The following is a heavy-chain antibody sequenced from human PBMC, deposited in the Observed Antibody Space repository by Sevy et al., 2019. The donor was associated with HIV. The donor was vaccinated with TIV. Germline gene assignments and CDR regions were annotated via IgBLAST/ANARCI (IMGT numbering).Heavy chain of an antibody. D-gene: IGHD5-12*01. CDR3: AGAPPVRTGDDSLNWFDT. J-gene: IGHJ5*02. Sequence: SETLSLTCTVSGGSISTDYWSWIRQPPGKGLEYMGYIYYTGSTNYNPSLKGRVTISVDTSKNQFSLNLRSVTAVDTAVYYCAGAPPVRTGDDSLNWFDTWGQGTLVTVYS. CDR1: GGSISTDY. V-gene: IGHV4-59*13. CDR2: IYYTGST.